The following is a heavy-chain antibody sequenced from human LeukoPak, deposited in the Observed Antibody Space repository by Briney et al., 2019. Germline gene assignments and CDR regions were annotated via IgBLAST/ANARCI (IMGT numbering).Heavy chain of an antibody. J-gene: IGHJ6*04. CDR3: AELGITMIGGV. CDR1: GFTFSSYE. CDR2: ISSSGSTI. D-gene: IGHD3-10*02. V-gene: IGHV3-48*03. Sequence: GGSLRLSCAASGFTFSSYEMNWVRQAPGRGLEWVSYISSSGSTIYYADSVKGRFTISRDNAKNSLYLQMNSLRAEDTAVYYCAELGITMIGGVWGKGTTVTVSS.